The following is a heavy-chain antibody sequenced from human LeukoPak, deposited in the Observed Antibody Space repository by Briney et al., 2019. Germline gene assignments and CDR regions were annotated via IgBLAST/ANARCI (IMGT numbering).Heavy chain of an antibody. CDR2: ISGSGGST. CDR1: GFTFSSYA. Sequence: PGGSLRLSCAASGFTFSSYAMSWVRQAPGKGLEWVSAISGSGGSTYYADSVKGRFTISRDNSKNTLYLQMNSLKAEDTAVYYCAKDRSGNSGMDVWGQGTTVTVSS. D-gene: IGHD3-3*01. V-gene: IGHV3-23*01. J-gene: IGHJ6*02. CDR3: AKDRSGNSGMDV.